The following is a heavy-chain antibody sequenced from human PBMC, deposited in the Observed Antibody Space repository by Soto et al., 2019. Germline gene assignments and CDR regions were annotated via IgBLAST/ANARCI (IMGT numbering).Heavy chain of an antibody. CDR3: AREGQDVVVTARHNPHVWFDP. Sequence: QVQLVQSGAEVKKPGASVKVSCKASGYTFTSYGISWVRQAPGQGLEWMGWISAYNGNTNYAQKLQGRVTMTTDTSTSTAYMELRSLRSDDTAVDYCAREGQDVVVTARHNPHVWFDPWGQGTLVTVSS. J-gene: IGHJ5*02. D-gene: IGHD2-21*02. CDR1: GYTFTSYG. CDR2: ISAYNGNT. V-gene: IGHV1-18*01.